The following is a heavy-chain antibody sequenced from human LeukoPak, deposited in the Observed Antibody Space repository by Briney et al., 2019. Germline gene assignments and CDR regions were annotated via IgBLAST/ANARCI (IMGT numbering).Heavy chain of an antibody. CDR1: GFTVSSNY. CDR2: IYSGGST. J-gene: IGHJ4*02. Sequence: GGSLRLSCAASGFTVSSNYMSWVRQAPGKGLEWVSLIYSGGSTYYADSVKDRFTISRDNYKNTLSLQMNSLRAEDTAVYYCGRLVGGSSLDYWGQGTLVTVSS. CDR3: GRLVGGSSLDY. D-gene: IGHD1-26*01. V-gene: IGHV3-66*04.